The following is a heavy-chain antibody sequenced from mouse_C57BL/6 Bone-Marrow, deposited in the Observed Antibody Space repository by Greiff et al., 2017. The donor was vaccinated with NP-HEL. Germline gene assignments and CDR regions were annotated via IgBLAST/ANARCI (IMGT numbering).Heavy chain of an antibody. V-gene: IGHV1-81*01. CDR2: IYPRSGNT. CDR3: ARKGYYGSSFAY. J-gene: IGHJ3*01. CDR1: GYTFTSYG. D-gene: IGHD1-1*01. Sequence: VQLQQSGAELARPGASVKLSCKASGYTFTSYGISWVKQRTGQGLEWIGEIYPRSGNTYYNEKFKGKATLTADKSSNTAYMQLSSLTTEDSAIYYCARKGYYGSSFAYWGQGTLVTVSA.